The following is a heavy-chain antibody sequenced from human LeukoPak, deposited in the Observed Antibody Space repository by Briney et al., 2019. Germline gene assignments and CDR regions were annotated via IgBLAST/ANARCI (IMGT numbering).Heavy chain of an antibody. CDR3: ARLLGGGHFDY. V-gene: IGHV3-48*03. J-gene: IGHJ4*02. CDR2: ISSSGSTI. D-gene: IGHD4-23*01. Sequence: AGGSLRLSCAASGXTFSSYEMNWVRQAPGKGLEWVSYISSSGSTIYYADSVKGRFTISRDNAKNSLYLQMNSLRAEDTAVYYCARLLGGGHFDYWGQGTLVTVSS. CDR1: GXTFSSYE.